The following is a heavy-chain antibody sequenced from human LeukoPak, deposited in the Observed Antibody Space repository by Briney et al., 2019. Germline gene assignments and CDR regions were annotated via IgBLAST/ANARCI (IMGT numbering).Heavy chain of an antibody. J-gene: IGHJ4*02. CDR3: AKGSDYVWGSYRYTYFDY. V-gene: IGHV3-23*01. Sequence: PGGSLRLSCAASGFTFSSYDMNWVRQAPGKGPEWVSGISGNGGSTYYADSVKGRFTISRDNSKNTLYLQMNSLRAEDTAVYYCAKGSDYVWGSYRYTYFDYWGQGTLVTVSS. D-gene: IGHD3-16*02. CDR2: ISGNGGST. CDR1: GFTFSSYD.